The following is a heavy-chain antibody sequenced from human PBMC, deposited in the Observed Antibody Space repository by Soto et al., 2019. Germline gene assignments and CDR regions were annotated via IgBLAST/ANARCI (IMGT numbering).Heavy chain of an antibody. V-gene: IGHV4-30-2*01. Sequence: SPTLSLTCAVSGGSISSGGYSWRWIRQPPGKGLEWIGYIYHSGSTYYNPSLKSRVTISVDRSKNQFSLKLSSVTAADTAVYYCAREDRWSMVVDYWGQGTLVTVSS. CDR3: AREDRWSMVVDY. CDR1: GGSISSGGYS. J-gene: IGHJ4*02. D-gene: IGHD3-10*01. CDR2: IYHSGST.